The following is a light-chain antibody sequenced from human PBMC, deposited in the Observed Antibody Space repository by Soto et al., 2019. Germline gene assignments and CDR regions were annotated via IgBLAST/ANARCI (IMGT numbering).Light chain of an antibody. CDR2: DAS. CDR1: QNIRGW. V-gene: IGKV1-5*01. CDR3: HCYNRYYYT. Sequence: DVQMTQSPSTLSTSVGDRFTITCRASQNIRGWLAWYQQKPGRAPNLLIFDASALESGVPSRFSGSGSGTEFTLTISSLQPDAFGTYYCHCYNRYYYTFGQGTKVDIK. J-gene: IGKJ1*01.